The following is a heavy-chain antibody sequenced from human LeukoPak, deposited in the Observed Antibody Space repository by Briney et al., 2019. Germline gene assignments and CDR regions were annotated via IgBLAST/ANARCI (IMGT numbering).Heavy chain of an antibody. CDR1: GYTFTGYY. CDR2: INPNSGGT. CDR3: ARPKYSRSPDAFDI. V-gene: IGHV1-2*02. J-gene: IGHJ3*02. D-gene: IGHD6-6*01. Sequence: VASVKVSCKASGYTFTGYYMHWVRQAPGQGLEWMGWINPNSGGTNYAQKFQGRVTMTRDTSISTAYMELSSLRSEDTAVYYCARPKYSRSPDAFDIWGQGTMVTVSS.